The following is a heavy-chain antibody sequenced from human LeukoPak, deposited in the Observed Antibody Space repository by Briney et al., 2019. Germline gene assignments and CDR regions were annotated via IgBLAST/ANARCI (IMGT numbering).Heavy chain of an antibody. CDR2: IFFRGST. CDR3: ARHVSSDLRIVVVTSDWYFDL. D-gene: IGHD2-21*02. Sequence: SETLSLTCSVSGGSITSSRYYWGWIRQPPGGGLEWIGTIFFRGSTYYNPSLRSRVTISADTCNNDFYLTLSPVTAADTAVYYCARHVSSDLRIVVVTSDWYFDLWGRGTLVTVSS. J-gene: IGHJ2*01. V-gene: IGHV4-39*01. CDR1: GGSITSSRYY.